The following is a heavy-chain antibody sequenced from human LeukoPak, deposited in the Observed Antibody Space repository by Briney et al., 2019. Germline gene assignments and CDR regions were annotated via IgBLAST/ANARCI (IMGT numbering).Heavy chain of an antibody. V-gene: IGHV4-39*07. CDR1: GGSISSGDYY. CDR2: IYHSGST. J-gene: IGHJ5*02. D-gene: IGHD3-10*01. Sequence: SETLSLTCTVSGGSISSGDYYWSWIRQPPVKGLEWIGSIYHSGSTYYNPSLKSRVTISVDTSKNQFSLKLSSVTAADTAVYYCARDSLWSGELAFDPWGQGTLVTVSS. CDR3: ARDSLWSGELAFDP.